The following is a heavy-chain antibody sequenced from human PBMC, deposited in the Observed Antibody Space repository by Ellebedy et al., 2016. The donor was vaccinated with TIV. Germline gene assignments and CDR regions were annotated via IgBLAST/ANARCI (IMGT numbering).Heavy chain of an antibody. Sequence: PGGSLRLSCVASGFMFAGHAMSWVRQAPGKGLEWVSSITGSGDKTYYGNSVRGRFTISRDNSRGTVYLEMTSLRGEDTAVYYCTKRGVGWAAFDIWGPGTMVTVSS. CDR3: TKRGVGWAAFDI. CDR2: ITGSGDKT. CDR1: GFMFAGHA. V-gene: IGHV3-23*02. J-gene: IGHJ3*02. D-gene: IGHD6-19*01.